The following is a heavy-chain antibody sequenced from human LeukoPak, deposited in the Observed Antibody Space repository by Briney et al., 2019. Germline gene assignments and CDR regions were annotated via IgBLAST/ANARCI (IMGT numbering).Heavy chain of an antibody. D-gene: IGHD3-3*01. CDR1: GFTFSSYW. J-gene: IGHJ4*02. Sequence: GGSLRLSCAASGFTFSSYWMHWVRQAPGKGLVWVSRINGDGSSTNYADSVKGRFAISRDNGKNTLYLQMNSLRAEDTAVYYCAILPLGQWGQGTLVTVSS. V-gene: IGHV3-74*01. CDR2: INGDGSST. CDR3: AILPLGQ.